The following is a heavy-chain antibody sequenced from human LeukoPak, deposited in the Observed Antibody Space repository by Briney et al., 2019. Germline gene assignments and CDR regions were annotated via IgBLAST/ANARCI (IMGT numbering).Heavy chain of an antibody. D-gene: IGHD3-16*01. CDR3: ARDGAPFDY. J-gene: IGHJ4*02. CDR2: IKQDGSEK. Sequence: GGSLGLSCAASGFTFRSYWMSWVRQAPGKGLEWVANIKQDGSEKYYVDSVKGRFTISRDNAKNSLYLQMNSLRAEDTAVYYCARDGAPFDYWGQGTLITVSS. V-gene: IGHV3-7*03. CDR1: GFTFRSYW.